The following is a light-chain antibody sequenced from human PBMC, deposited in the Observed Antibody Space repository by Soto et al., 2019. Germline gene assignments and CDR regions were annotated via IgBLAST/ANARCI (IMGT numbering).Light chain of an antibody. CDR2: GAS. J-gene: IGKJ1*01. V-gene: IGKV3-15*01. CDR1: QSVSTN. CDR3: QQYNNWPPWT. Sequence: DIVLTHSPAALSVSHEERDTNSCMASQSVSTNLAWYQQKPGQAPRLLIYGASTRATGIPARFSGSGSGTEFTLTISSLQSEDFAVYYCQQYNNWPPWTFGQGTKVDI.